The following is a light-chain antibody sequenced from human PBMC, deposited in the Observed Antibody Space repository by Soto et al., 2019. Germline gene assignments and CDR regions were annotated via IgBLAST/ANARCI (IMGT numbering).Light chain of an antibody. J-gene: IGKJ2*01. CDR1: HSVSSN. CDR2: GAS. Sequence: EIVMTQSPATLSVSPGERATLSCMASHSVSSNLAWYQQKPGQAPRLLIYGASTRATGIPARFSGSGSGTEFTLTISSLQSEEFAVYYCQQYNNWPYTFGQGIKLEIK. V-gene: IGKV3-15*01. CDR3: QQYNNWPYT.